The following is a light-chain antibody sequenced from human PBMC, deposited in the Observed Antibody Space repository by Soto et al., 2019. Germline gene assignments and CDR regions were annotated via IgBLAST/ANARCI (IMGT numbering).Light chain of an antibody. Sequence: AIRMTQSPSSLSASTGDRVTITCRASQGISSYLAWYQQKPGKAPKLLIYAASTLQSGVPSRFSGSGSGTEFTLTISSLQPDDFATYYCQHYNSYSEEFGQGTKVDIK. CDR3: QHYNSYSEE. J-gene: IGKJ1*01. V-gene: IGKV1-8*01. CDR2: AAS. CDR1: QGISSY.